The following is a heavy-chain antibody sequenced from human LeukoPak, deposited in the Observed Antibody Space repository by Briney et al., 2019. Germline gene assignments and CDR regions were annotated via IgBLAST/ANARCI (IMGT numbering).Heavy chain of an antibody. J-gene: IGHJ6*03. CDR2: IYYSGST. CDR1: GGSISSSSYY. V-gene: IGHV4-39*07. Sequence: PSETLSLTCTVSGGSISSSSYYWGWIRQPPGKGLEWIGSIYYSGSTNYNPSLKSRITISVDKSKNQFSLKLSSVTAADTAVYYCARIRGAGADSYYYYMDVWGKGTTVTVSS. D-gene: IGHD3-3*01. CDR3: ARIRGAGADSYYYYMDV.